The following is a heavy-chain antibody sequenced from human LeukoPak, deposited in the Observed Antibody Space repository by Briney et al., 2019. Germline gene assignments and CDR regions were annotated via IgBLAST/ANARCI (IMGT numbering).Heavy chain of an antibody. D-gene: IGHD2-21*01. J-gene: IGHJ5*02. CDR3: ARHAVVIDIDKYNEFDP. Sequence: SETLSLTCNVSGGSISSSTYYWGWIRQPPGRGLEWIGSIYSSGNTYKNPSLKSRVTISVDTSENQVSLKLSSVTAPDTAVYYCARHAVVIDIDKYNEFDPWGQGTLVTVST. V-gene: IGHV4-39*01. CDR2: IYSSGNT. CDR1: GGSISSSTYY.